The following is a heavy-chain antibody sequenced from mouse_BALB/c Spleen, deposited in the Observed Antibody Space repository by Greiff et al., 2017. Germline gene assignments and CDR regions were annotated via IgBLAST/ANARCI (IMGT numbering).Heavy chain of an antibody. Sequence: VQLQQPGAELVRPGASVKLSCKASGYTFTSYWINWVKQRPGQGLEWIGNIYPSDSYTNYNQKFKDKATLTVDKSSSTAYMQLSSPTSADSAVYYCTRWGYGNFYAMDYWGQGTSVTVSS. CDR1: GYTFTSYW. D-gene: IGHD2-10*02. CDR3: TRWGYGNFYAMDY. V-gene: IGHV1-69*02. J-gene: IGHJ4*01. CDR2: IYPSDSYT.